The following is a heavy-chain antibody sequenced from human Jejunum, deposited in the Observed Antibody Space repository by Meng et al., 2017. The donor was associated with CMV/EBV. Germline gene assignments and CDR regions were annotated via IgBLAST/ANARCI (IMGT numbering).Heavy chain of an antibody. CDR1: EYTFTDYY. CDR3: ARAVVVRGSYTYDP. D-gene: IGHD3-16*01. Sequence: SEYTFTDYYIHWVRQAPGQGLERMGWINPKSGGTNYAQIFQGRVTMTGDTSTSTVYMELSSLRSEDRAVYYCARAVVVRGSYTYDPWGQGTLVTVSS. CDR2: INPKSGGT. V-gene: IGHV1-2*02. J-gene: IGHJ5*02.